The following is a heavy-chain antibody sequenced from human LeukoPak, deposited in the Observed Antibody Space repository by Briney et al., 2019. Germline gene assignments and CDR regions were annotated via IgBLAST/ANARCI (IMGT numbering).Heavy chain of an antibody. J-gene: IGHJ3*02. V-gene: IGHV1-8*01. Sequence: SVKVSCKASGYTFTSYDINWVRQATGQGLEWMGWMNPNSGNTGYAQKFQGRVTMTRNTSISTAYMELSSLRSEDTAVYYCASDYYYDSSGYPHPGPDAFDIWGQGTMVTVSS. CDR2: MNPNSGNT. CDR3: ASDYYYDSSGYPHPGPDAFDI. D-gene: IGHD3-22*01. CDR1: GYTFTSYD.